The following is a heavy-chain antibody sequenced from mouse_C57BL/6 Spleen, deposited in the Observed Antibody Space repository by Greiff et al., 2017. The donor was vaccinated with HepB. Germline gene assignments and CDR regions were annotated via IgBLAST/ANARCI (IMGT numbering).Heavy chain of an antibody. CDR3: ARGETAFHWYFDV. J-gene: IGHJ1*03. CDR2: IYPGDGDT. Sequence: VQLQQSGPELVKPGASVKISCKASGYAFSSSWMNWVKQRPGKGLEWIGRIYPGDGDTNYNGKFKGKATLTADKSSSTAYMQLSSLTSEDSAVYFCARGETAFHWYFDVWGTGTTVTVSS. D-gene: IGHD1-2*01. CDR1: GYAFSSSW. V-gene: IGHV1-82*01.